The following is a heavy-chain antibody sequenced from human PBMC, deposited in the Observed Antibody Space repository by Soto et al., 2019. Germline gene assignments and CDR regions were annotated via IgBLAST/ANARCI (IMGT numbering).Heavy chain of an antibody. Sequence: VKLVESGGGVVQPGGSHRLSCAASGFTFNIYGMHWVRQAPDKGLEWVALISYDGSNQYYADSVKGRFTISRDNSKYTLFRQMNRMRADETAVYSCAKDQASGQGSFDSWGQGTLVTVAS. CDR1: GFTFNIYG. CDR2: ISYDGSNQ. CDR3: AKDQASGQGSFDS. V-gene: IGHV3-30*18. J-gene: IGHJ4*02.